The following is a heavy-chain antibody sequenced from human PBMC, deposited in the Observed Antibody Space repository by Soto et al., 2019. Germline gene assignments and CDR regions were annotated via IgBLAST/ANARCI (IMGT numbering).Heavy chain of an antibody. D-gene: IGHD5-18*01. V-gene: IGHV3-30-3*01. CDR1: GFTFSSYA. Sequence: QVQLVESGGGVVQPGRSLRLSCAASGFTFSSYAMHWVRQAPGKGLEWVAVISYDGSNEYYADSVKGRFTISRDNSKNTLYLQMNSLRAEDTAVYYCARDRVDTAMVGAGYFDYWGQGTLVTVSS. CDR3: ARDRVDTAMVGAGYFDY. CDR2: ISYDGSNE. J-gene: IGHJ4*02.